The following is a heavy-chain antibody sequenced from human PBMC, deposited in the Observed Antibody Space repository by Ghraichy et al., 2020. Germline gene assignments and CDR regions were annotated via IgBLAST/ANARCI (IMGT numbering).Heavy chain of an antibody. Sequence: ASVKVSCKASGYTFTGHYIYWVRQAPGQGLEWVGWINPNTGATRYSQKFQGKVTMTSDTSTTTAYMDLARLRRDDTAVYYCARVSAHVDADGYYQPQYFFDYWGQATQVTVSS. J-gene: IGHJ4*02. CDR3: ARVSAHVDADGYYQPQYFFDY. CDR1: GYTFTGHY. V-gene: IGHV1-2*02. CDR2: INPNTGAT. D-gene: IGHD3-22*01.